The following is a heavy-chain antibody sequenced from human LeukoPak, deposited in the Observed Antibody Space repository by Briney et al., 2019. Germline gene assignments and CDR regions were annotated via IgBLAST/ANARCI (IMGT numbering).Heavy chain of an antibody. D-gene: IGHD2-2*01. CDR3: AHGSSSTSWYYGMDV. Sequence: GASVKVSCKVSGYTLTELSMHWVRQAPGKGLEWMGGFDPEDGETIYAQKFQGRVTMTEDTSTDTAYMELSSLGSEDTAVYYCAHGSSSTSWYYGMDVWGQGTTVTVSS. J-gene: IGHJ6*02. CDR2: FDPEDGET. V-gene: IGHV1-24*01. CDR1: GYTLTELS.